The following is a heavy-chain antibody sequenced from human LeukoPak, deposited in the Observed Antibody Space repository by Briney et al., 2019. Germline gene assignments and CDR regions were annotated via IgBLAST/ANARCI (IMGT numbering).Heavy chain of an antibody. CDR2: ISYDGSNK. CDR3: ARSSGWYRALWD. D-gene: IGHD6-19*01. CDR1: GCTFSSYA. J-gene: IGHJ4*02. Sequence: PGGSLRLSCAASGCTFSSYAMHWVRQAPGKGLEWVAVISYDGSNKYYADSVKGRFTISRDNSKNTLYLQMNSLRAEDTAVYYCARSSGWYRALWDWGQGTLVTVSS. V-gene: IGHV3-30-3*01.